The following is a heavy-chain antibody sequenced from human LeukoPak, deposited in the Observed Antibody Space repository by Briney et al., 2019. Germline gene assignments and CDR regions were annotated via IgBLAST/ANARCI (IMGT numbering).Heavy chain of an antibody. CDR1: GFTFSSSA. CDR2: INTNGGTT. J-gene: IGHJ4*02. Sequence: GGSLRLSCSASGFTFSSSAMGWVRQAPGKGLEWVSVINTNGGTTYYADSVKGRFTVSRDNSKNTLFLQLSSLRADATAVYYCAKRDHDSSGSYYFDYGGQEPLVTVSS. D-gene: IGHD3-22*01. V-gene: IGHV3-23*01. CDR3: AKRDHDSSGSYYFDY.